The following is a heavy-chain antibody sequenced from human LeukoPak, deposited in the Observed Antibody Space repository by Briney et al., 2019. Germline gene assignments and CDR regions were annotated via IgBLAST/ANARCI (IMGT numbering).Heavy chain of an antibody. CDR3: AKEGGGYDSSGSYAFDI. CDR1: GSSFSMYG. CDR2: IRYDGSNK. Sequence: GGSLRLSCAASGSSFSMYGMHWVRQAPGKGLEWVTFIRYDGSNKYYADSVKGRFTISRDNSKNTLYLQMNSLRAEDTAVYYCAKEGGGYDSSGSYAFDIWGQGTMVTVSS. J-gene: IGHJ3*02. D-gene: IGHD3-22*01. V-gene: IGHV3-30*02.